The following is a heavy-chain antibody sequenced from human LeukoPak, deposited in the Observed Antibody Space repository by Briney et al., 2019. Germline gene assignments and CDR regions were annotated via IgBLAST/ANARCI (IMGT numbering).Heavy chain of an antibody. CDR1: GFTFSSYW. CDR2: IKQDGSEK. CDR3: ARDLVNYDFWSGTNYYFDY. Sequence: GGSLRLSCAASGFTFSSYWMSWVRQAPGNGLEWVANIKQDGSEKYYVDSVKGRFTISRDNAKNSLYLQMNSLRAEDTAVYYCARDLVNYDFWSGTNYYFDYWGQGTLVTVSS. D-gene: IGHD3-3*01. V-gene: IGHV3-7*01. J-gene: IGHJ4*02.